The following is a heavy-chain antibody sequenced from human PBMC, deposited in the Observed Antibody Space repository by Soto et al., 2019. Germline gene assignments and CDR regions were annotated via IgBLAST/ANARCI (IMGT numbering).Heavy chain of an antibody. J-gene: IGHJ5*02. CDR1: GGTFSSYA. D-gene: IGHD3-3*01. V-gene: IGHV1-69*12. CDR3: ARGSPPDHFGVVTQGGFDP. CDR2: IIPIFGTA. Sequence: QVQLVQSGAEVKKPGSSVKVSCKASGGTFSSYAISWVRQAPGQGLEWMGGIIPIFGTANYAQKFQGRVTITADESTSTAYMELSSLRSEDTAVYYCARGSPPDHFGVVTQGGFDPWGQGTLVTVSS.